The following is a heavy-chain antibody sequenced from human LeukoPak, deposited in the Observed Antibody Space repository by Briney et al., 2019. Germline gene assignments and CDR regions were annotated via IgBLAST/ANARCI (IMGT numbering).Heavy chain of an antibody. V-gene: IGHV3-48*02. CDR1: GFTFSSYS. Sequence: HTGGSLRLSCAASGFTFSSYSMDWVRQARGKGLEWVSYISSWSSNVYYADSVKGRFTISRDNAKNSLDLQMNSLRDEDTAVYYCASTKGYFDYWGQGTLVTVSS. CDR2: ISSWSSNV. CDR3: ASTKGYFDY. J-gene: IGHJ4*02.